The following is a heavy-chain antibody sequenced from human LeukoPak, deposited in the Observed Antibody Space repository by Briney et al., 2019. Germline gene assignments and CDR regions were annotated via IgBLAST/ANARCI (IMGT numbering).Heavy chain of an antibody. D-gene: IGHD3-3*01. CDR3: ARIYLGYDFWSGYYDY. CDR1: GGTFSSYA. J-gene: IGHJ4*02. Sequence: SVKVSCKASGGTFSSYAISWVRQAPGQGLEWMGGIIPIFGTANYAQKFQGRVTITADESASTAYMELSSLRSEDTAVYYCARIYLGYDFWSGYYDYWGQGTLVTVSS. V-gene: IGHV1-69*01. CDR2: IIPIFGTA.